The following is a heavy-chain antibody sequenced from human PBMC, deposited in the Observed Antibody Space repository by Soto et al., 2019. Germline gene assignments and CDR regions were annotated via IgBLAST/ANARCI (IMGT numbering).Heavy chain of an antibody. CDR2: IFYSGST. D-gene: IGHD3-10*02. J-gene: IGHJ5*01. CDR3: ASMIGDPVLSFDS. CDR1: GGSISSYY. Sequence: QVQLQESGPGLVKPSETLSLTCTVSGGSISSYYWSWIRQPPGKGLEWIGFIFYSGSTSYNPSLKSRVTISIDMSEYQFSLKLNSVTAADTAVYYCASMIGDPVLSFDSWGQGTLVAVSS. V-gene: IGHV4-59*01.